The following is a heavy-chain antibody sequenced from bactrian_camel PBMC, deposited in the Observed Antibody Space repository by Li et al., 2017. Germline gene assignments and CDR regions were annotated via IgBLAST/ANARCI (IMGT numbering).Heavy chain of an antibody. V-gene: IGHV3S6*01. CDR1: GFTFSSYG. Sequence: VQLVESGGGLVQPGGSLTLSCAASGFTFSSYGMSWVRQAPGKGLEWVSAIWNDGSNTYYTASVKGRFTISPDNVKNTVYLEMTSLKPEDTAVYYCAPDAVVGYTPSECPNYWGQGTQVTVS. CDR3: APDAVVGYTPSECPNY. J-gene: IGHJ4*01. CDR2: IWNDGSNT. D-gene: IGHD1*01.